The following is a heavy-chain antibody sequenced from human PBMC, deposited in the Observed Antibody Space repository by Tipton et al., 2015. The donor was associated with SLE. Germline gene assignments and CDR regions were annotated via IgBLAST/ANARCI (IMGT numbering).Heavy chain of an antibody. CDR2: IHYNRDT. D-gene: IGHD2-15*01. CDR3: ARGSVVADDF. J-gene: IGHJ4*02. Sequence: GLVKPSETLSLTCTVSGGSFSNYYCHWIRQTPGKGLEWIGYIHYNRDTNYHPSLKSRVTISVDTSKNQLSLKLTSVTAADTAVYYCARGSVVADDFWGQGTLVTVSS. CDR1: GGSFSNYY. V-gene: IGHV4-59*01.